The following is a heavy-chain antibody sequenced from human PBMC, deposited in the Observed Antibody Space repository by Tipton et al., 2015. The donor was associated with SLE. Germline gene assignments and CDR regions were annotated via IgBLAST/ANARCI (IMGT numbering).Heavy chain of an antibody. CDR1: GGSFSGYY. Sequence: TLSLTCAVYGGSFSGYYWSWIRQPAGKGLEWIGHIYNSGSTNYNPSLKSRVTISEDTSKNQFSLKLSSVTAADRAVYYCARGKGELGSPWYFDYWGQGTLVTVSS. J-gene: IGHJ4*02. CDR2: IYNSGST. D-gene: IGHD7-27*01. CDR3: ARGKGELGSPWYFDY. V-gene: IGHV4-59*10.